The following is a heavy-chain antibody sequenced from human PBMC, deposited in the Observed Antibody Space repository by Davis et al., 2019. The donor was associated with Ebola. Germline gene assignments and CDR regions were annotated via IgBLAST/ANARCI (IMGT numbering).Heavy chain of an antibody. CDR3: ARVVATTVFMFDY. CDR1: GASISSYY. Sequence: SETLSLTCTVSGASISSYYWSWIRQRPGKGLEWIGYIYFSRSTTYNPALKSRVSISEDPSKNKFSLKLSSVTAADTAVYYCARVVATTVFMFDYWGQGALVTVSS. V-gene: IGHV4-59*01. D-gene: IGHD1-1*01. CDR2: IYFSRST. J-gene: IGHJ4*02.